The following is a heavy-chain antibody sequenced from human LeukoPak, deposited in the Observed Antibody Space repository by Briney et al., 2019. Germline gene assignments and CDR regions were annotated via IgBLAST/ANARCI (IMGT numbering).Heavy chain of an antibody. CDR2: IYYSGST. Sequence: SETLSLTCTVSGGSISSSTYYWGWIRQPPGTGLEWIGTIYYSGSTYYNPSLKSRVTISVDTSKNQFSLKLSSVTAADTAVYYCARTEYGSGSYYGYYYYMDVWGKGTTVTISS. CDR1: GGSISSSTYY. V-gene: IGHV4-39*01. D-gene: IGHD3-10*01. CDR3: ARTEYGSGSYYGYYYYMDV. J-gene: IGHJ6*03.